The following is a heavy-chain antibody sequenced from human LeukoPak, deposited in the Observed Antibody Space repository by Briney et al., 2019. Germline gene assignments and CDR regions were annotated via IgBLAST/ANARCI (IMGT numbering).Heavy chain of an antibody. CDR3: ARDQGIGDASDI. Sequence: GASVKVSCKASGGAFSSYAISWVRQAPGQGLEWMGRINVILDTANYAQKFQGRVTITADISTSTSYMELSSLISEDTAVYYCARDQGIGDASDIWGQGTMVTVSS. CDR1: GGAFSSYA. J-gene: IGHJ3*02. V-gene: IGHV1-69*04. CDR2: INVILDTA.